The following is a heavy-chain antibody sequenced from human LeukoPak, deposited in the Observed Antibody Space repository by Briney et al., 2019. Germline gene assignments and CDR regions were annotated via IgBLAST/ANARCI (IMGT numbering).Heavy chain of an antibody. J-gene: IGHJ4*02. CDR1: GFTFSSYS. V-gene: IGHV3-21*01. CDR2: ISSSSSYI. D-gene: IGHD2-21*02. Sequence: GGSLRLSCAASGFTFSSYSMNWVRQAPGKGLEWVSSISSSSSYICYADSVKGRFTISRDNAKNSLYLQMNSLRAEDTAVYYCARGEYCGGDCYSDWGRGTLVTVSS. CDR3: ARGEYCGGDCYSD.